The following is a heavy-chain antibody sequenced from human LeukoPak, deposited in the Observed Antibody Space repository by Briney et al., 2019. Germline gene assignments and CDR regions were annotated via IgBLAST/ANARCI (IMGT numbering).Heavy chain of an antibody. D-gene: IGHD6-19*01. CDR1: GGSISSYY. V-gene: IGHV4-59*12. Sequence: PSETLSLTCTVSGGSISSYYWSWIRQPPGKGLEWIGYIYYSGSTNYNPSPKSRVTISVDKSKNQFSLKLSSVTAADTAVYYCAREAAYSSGWYGYWGQGTLVTVSS. J-gene: IGHJ4*02. CDR3: AREAAYSSGWYGY. CDR2: IYYSGST.